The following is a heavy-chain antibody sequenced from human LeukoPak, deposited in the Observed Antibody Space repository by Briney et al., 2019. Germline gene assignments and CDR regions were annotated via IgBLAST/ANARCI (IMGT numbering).Heavy chain of an antibody. Sequence: GEFLKISCKGSGYSFTSYWIGWVRQVPGKGLEWMGVIHPGDSNTRYSPSFQGQVTISVDRSISTAYLQWSSLKASDTAMYYCARQRRGSYNDYSEGDYWGQGTLVTVSS. D-gene: IGHD4-11*01. V-gene: IGHV5-51*01. CDR3: ARQRRGSYNDYSEGDY. J-gene: IGHJ4*02. CDR1: GYSFTSYW. CDR2: IHPGDSNT.